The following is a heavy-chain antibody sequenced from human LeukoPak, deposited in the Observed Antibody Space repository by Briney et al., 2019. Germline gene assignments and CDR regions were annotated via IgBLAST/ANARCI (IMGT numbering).Heavy chain of an antibody. CDR3: AKVMKGSERLTMVRGVIIKTAGLYYMDV. CDR2: ISASGGST. V-gene: IGHV3-23*01. D-gene: IGHD3-10*01. Sequence: PGGSLRLSCAASGFTLSSYAMSWVCQAPGKGLEWVSSISASGGSTNYADSVKGRFTISRDNSKNTVYLQMNSLRAENTAVYYCAKVMKGSERLTMVRGVIIKTAGLYYMDVWGKGTTVTVSS. CDR1: GFTLSSYA. J-gene: IGHJ6*03.